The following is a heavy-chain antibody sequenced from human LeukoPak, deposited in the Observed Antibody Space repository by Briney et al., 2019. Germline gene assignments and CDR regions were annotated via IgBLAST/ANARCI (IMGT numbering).Heavy chain of an antibody. Sequence: SGTLSLTCTVSGGSISSSSYYWGWIRQPPGKGLEWIGSIYYSGSTYYNPSLKSRVTISVDTSKNQFSLKLSSVTAADTAVYYCASVLRATIGYWGQGTLVTVSS. CDR1: GGSISSSSYY. J-gene: IGHJ4*02. V-gene: IGHV4-39*07. D-gene: IGHD5-24*01. CDR2: IYYSGST. CDR3: ASVLRATIGY.